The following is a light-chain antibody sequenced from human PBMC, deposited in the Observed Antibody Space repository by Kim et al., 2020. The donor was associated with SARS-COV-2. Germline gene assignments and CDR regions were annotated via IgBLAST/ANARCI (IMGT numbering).Light chain of an antibody. V-gene: IGKV3-15*01. CDR3: QQYNDWPLIT. CDR1: QSVSNN. CDR2: GAS. Sequence: SPGEGVTLSCRADQSVSNNLAWYEQQPGQAPRLLNHGASTRAAGIPARFSGSGSGTEFTLTISSLQSEDSAVYYCQQYNDWPLITFGGGTKVDIK. J-gene: IGKJ4*01.